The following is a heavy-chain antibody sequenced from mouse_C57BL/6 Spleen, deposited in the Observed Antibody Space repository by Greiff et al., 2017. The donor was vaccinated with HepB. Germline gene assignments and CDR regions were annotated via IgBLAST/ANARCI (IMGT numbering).Heavy chain of an antibody. J-gene: IGHJ3*01. CDR3: ARGSRIHLAWFAY. V-gene: IGHV1-18*01. CDR2: INPNNGGT. Sequence: EVQLQQSGPELVKPGASVKIPCKASGYTFPDYNMDWVKQSHGKSLEWIGDINPNNGGTIYNQKFKGKATLTVDKSSSTAYMELRSLTSEDTAVYYCARGSRIHLAWFAYWGQGTLVTVSA. D-gene: IGHD1-2*01. CDR1: GYTFPDYN.